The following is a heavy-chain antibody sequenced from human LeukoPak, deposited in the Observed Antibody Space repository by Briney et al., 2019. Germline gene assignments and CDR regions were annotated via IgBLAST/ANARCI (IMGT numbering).Heavy chain of an antibody. Sequence: SVKVSCKASGGTFSSYAISWVRQAPGQGLEWMGRIIPIFGTANYAQKFQGRVTITTDESTSTAYMELSSLRSEVTAVYYCAGQDIVVVPAAFDYWGQGTLVTVSS. CDR2: IIPIFGTA. J-gene: IGHJ4*02. V-gene: IGHV1-69*05. CDR3: AGQDIVVVPAAFDY. D-gene: IGHD2-2*01. CDR1: GGTFSSYA.